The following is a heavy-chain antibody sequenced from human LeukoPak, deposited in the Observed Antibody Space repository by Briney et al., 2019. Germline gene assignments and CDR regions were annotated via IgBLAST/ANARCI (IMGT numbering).Heavy chain of an antibody. CDR3: ARGGGAWGYYFDY. J-gene: IGHJ4*02. D-gene: IGHD3-16*01. CDR1: EFTVSYQF. CDR2: IYYSGST. V-gene: IGHV4-59*02. Sequence: GSLRLSCAASEFTVSYQFMSWIRQPPGKGLEWIGYIYYSGSTNYNPSLKSRVTISVDASKNQFSLRLSSVTAADTAVYYCARGGGAWGYYFDYWGQGTLVTVSS.